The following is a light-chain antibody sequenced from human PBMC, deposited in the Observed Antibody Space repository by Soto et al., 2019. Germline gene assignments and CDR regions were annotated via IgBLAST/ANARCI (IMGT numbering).Light chain of an antibody. Sequence: EKVMTQSPATLSVSPGERATLSCRASQSVNNNVAWYQQKPGQAPRLLIYGVSTRATGIPDRFSGSGFGTDFTLTISTLQSEDSAVYYYQQYNNWPPLTFGGGTKVEIK. CDR1: QSVNNN. J-gene: IGKJ4*01. CDR3: QQYNNWPPLT. V-gene: IGKV3-15*01. CDR2: GVS.